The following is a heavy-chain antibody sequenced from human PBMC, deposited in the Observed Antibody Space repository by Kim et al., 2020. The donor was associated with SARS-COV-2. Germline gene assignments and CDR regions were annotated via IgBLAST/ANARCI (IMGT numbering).Heavy chain of an antibody. Sequence: QGRVTITADESTSTAYMELSSLRSEDTAVYYCAREGIAVAGTLPSLGMDVWGQGTTVTVSS. V-gene: IGHV1-69*01. CDR3: AREGIAVAGTLPSLGMDV. D-gene: IGHD6-19*01. J-gene: IGHJ6*02.